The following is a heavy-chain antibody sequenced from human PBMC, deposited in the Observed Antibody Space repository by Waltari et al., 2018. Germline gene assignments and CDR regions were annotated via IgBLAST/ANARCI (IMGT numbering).Heavy chain of an antibody. J-gene: IGHJ4*02. CDR3: AREKGRPLDY. V-gene: IGHV3-7*01. Sequence: EVQLVESGGASVQPGGSLRLSCVVSGFNFRDYSMSWVRQTPGKGLGWVANIKYDGSGKYYVDSVKGRFTISRDNAKNSLFLQMNSLRAEDTAVYYCAREKGRPLDYWGQGTLVTVSS. CDR1: GFNFRDYS. CDR2: IKYDGSGK.